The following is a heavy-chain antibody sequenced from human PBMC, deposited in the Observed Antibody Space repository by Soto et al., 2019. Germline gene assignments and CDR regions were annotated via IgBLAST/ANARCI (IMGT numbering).Heavy chain of an antibody. J-gene: IGHJ6*02. CDR3: TREGSAPYYYYGMDA. Sequence: ASVKVSCKASGYIFTDYYMHWVRQAPGQELGWMGRINPNSGGTNYAQKFQGRVIMTADTSTSTAYMELRSLRSDDTAIYYCTREGSAPYYYYGMDAWGQGTTVTVSS. V-gene: IGHV1-2*06. CDR1: GYIFTDYY. CDR2: INPNSGGT. D-gene: IGHD3-10*01.